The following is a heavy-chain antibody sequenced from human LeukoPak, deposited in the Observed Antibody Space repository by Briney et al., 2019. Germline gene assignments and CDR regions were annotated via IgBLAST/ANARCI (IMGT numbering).Heavy chain of an antibody. J-gene: IGHJ4*02. Sequence: ASVKVSCKASGYTFTGYYMHWVRQAPGQGLEWMGWINPNSGGTNYAQKFQGRVTMTRDTSISTAYMELSRLRSDDTAVYYCARVLRYFDWLFPFDYWGQGTLVTVPS. D-gene: IGHD3-9*01. CDR1: GYTFTGYY. V-gene: IGHV1-2*02. CDR2: INPNSGGT. CDR3: ARVLRYFDWLFPFDY.